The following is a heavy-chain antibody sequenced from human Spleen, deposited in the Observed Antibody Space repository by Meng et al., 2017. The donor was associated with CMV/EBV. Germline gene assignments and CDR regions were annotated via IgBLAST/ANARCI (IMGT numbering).Heavy chain of an antibody. J-gene: IGHJ4*02. CDR1: GFTFSNYN. D-gene: IGHD4-17*01. CDR3: ARDYYGDYYFDY. CDR2: ISSSSSHI. Sequence: GGSLRLSCAASGFTFSNYNMNWVRQATGKGLEWVSSISSSSSHIYQADSVRGRFTISRDNAKNSLYLQMNSLRAEDTAVYYCARDYYGDYYFDYWGQGSLVTVSS. V-gene: IGHV3-21*01.